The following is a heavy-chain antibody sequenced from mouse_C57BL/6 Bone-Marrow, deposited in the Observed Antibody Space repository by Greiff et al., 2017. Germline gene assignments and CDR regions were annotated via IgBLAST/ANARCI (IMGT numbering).Heavy chain of an antibody. V-gene: IGHV5-17*01. Sequence: EVKLMESGGGLVKPGGSLKLSCAASGFTFSDYGMHWVRQAPEKGLEWVAYISSGSSTIYYADTVKGRFTISRDNAKNTLFLQMTSLRSEDTAMYYCARRNYYGSSSWFAYWGQGTLVTVSA. CDR1: GFTFSDYG. CDR3: ARRNYYGSSSWFAY. J-gene: IGHJ3*01. CDR2: ISSGSSTI. D-gene: IGHD1-1*01.